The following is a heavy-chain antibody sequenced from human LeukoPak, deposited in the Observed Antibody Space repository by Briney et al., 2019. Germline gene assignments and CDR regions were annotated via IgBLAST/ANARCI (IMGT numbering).Heavy chain of an antibody. J-gene: IGHJ4*02. V-gene: IGHV4-59*01. CDR2: MYYSGST. CDR3: AREDYSYGLDY. Sequence: SETLSLTCTVSGDSISSYYWSWIRQPPGKGLEWIGYMYYSGSTNYNPSLKSRVTIPVDTSKNQFSLKLSSVTAADTAVYYCAREDYSYGLDYWGQGTLVTVSS. D-gene: IGHD5-18*01. CDR1: GDSISSYY.